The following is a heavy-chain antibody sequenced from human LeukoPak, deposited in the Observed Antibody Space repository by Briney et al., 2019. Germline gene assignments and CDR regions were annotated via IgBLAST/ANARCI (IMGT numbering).Heavy chain of an antibody. V-gene: IGHV1-18*01. CDR3: ARGGWIDDYGGIDPFYFDY. J-gene: IGHJ4*02. CDR1: GYTFTSYG. D-gene: IGHD4-23*01. CDR2: ISTYSVNT. Sequence: ASVKLSCKASGYTFTSYGISWVRQAPGQGLEWMGWISTYSVNTNYAQKLQGRVTMTTDTSTSTAYMELRSLRSDDTAVYYCARGGWIDDYGGIDPFYFDYWGQGILVTASS.